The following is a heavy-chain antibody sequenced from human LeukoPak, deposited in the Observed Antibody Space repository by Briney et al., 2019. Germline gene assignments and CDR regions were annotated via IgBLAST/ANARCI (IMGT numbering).Heavy chain of an antibody. J-gene: IGHJ4*02. V-gene: IGHV3-48*03. CDR2: ISSSGSTI. CDR3: AREPPLRYFDWLLEAGYFDY. D-gene: IGHD3-9*01. Sequence: PGGSLRLSCAASGFTFSSYEMNWVRQAPGKGLEWVSYISSSGSTIYYADSVKGRFTISRDNAKNSLYLQMNSLRAEDTAVYYCAREPPLRYFDWLLEAGYFDYWGQGTLVTVSS. CDR1: GFTFSSYE.